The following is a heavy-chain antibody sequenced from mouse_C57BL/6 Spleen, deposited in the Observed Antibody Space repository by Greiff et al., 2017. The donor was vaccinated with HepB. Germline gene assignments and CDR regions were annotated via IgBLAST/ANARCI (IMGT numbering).Heavy chain of an antibody. V-gene: IGHV5-17*01. CDR3: ARQGIYYDYEDAMDY. J-gene: IGHJ4*01. CDR2: ISSGSSTI. D-gene: IGHD2-4*01. CDR1: GFTFSDYG. Sequence: EVQLVESGGGLVKPGGSLKLSCAASGFTFSDYGMHWVRQAPEKGLEWVAYISSGSSTIYYADTVKGRFTISRDNAKNTLFLQMTSLRSEDTAMYYCARQGIYYDYEDAMDYWGQGTSVTVSS.